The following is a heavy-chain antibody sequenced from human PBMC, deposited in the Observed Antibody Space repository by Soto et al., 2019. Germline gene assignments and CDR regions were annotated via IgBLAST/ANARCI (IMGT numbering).Heavy chain of an antibody. CDR3: AADEEVITFGGVIVPTPDY. V-gene: IGHV1-58*02. J-gene: IGHJ4*02. CDR2: IVVGSGNT. CDR1: GFTFTSSA. D-gene: IGHD3-16*02. Sequence: GASVKVSCKASGFTFTSSAMQWVRQARGQRLEWKGWIVVGSGNTNYAQKYQEKVTITREMSKSKTNMEMRNLKTKDTAVYYCAADEEVITFGGVIVPTPDYWGQGTLVTVSS.